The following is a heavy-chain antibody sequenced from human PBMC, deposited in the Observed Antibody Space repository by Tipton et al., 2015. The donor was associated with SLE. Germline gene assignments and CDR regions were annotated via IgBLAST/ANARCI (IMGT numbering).Heavy chain of an antibody. Sequence: TLSLTYTVSGGSFSSGDYYWTWIRQPPGKGLEWIGYIYYSGSISYNPSLKSRVTISVDTSKNQFSLKLSSVTAADTAVYYCAREWGDAFDIWGQGTMVTVSS. J-gene: IGHJ3*02. D-gene: IGHD3-16*01. CDR2: IYYSGSI. V-gene: IGHV4-61*08. CDR1: GGSFSSGDYY. CDR3: AREWGDAFDI.